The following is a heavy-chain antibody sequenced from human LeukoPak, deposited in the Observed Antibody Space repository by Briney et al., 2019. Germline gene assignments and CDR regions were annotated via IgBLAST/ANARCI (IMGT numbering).Heavy chain of an antibody. J-gene: IGHJ2*01. Sequence: SETLSLTCGVYGGSFSSYYWSWIRQPPGKGLEWIGEINHSGSTNYNPSLKSRVTISVDTSKNQFSLKLSSVTAADTAVYYCARDLSTVTGANGYWYFDLWGRGTLVTVSS. CDR3: ARDLSTVTGANGYWYFDL. D-gene: IGHD4-17*01. CDR2: INHSGST. CDR1: GGSFSSYY. V-gene: IGHV4-34*01.